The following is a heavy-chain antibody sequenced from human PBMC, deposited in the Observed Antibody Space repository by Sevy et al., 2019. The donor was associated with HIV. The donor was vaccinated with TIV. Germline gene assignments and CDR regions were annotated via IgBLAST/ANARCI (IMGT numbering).Heavy chain of an antibody. J-gene: IGHJ6*02. CDR3: AADRGTMVRGAIYYYYGMDV. D-gene: IGHD3-10*01. Sequence: ASVKVSCKASGFTFTSSAVQWVRQARGQRLEWIGWIVVGSGNTNYAQKFQERVTITRDMSTSTAYMELSSLRSEDTAVYYCAADRGTMVRGAIYYYYGMDVWGQGTTVTVSS. CDR2: IVVGSGNT. CDR1: GFTFTSSA. V-gene: IGHV1-58*01.